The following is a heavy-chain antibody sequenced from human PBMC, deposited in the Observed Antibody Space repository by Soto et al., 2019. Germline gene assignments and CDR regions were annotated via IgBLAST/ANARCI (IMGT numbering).Heavy chain of an antibody. Sequence: QVQLVESGGGVVQPGRSLRLSCAVSGFTFSSYGMNWVRQAPGKGLEWVAAIYYDGSNKYYADSVRCRFTISRDNLKNTLYLHMNSLRAEDTAVYYCARDSKDDSSGYYAGFDYWGQGTLVTVSS. CDR1: GFTFSSYG. D-gene: IGHD3-22*01. CDR3: ARDSKDDSSGYYAGFDY. CDR2: IYYDGSNK. J-gene: IGHJ4*02. V-gene: IGHV3-33*01.